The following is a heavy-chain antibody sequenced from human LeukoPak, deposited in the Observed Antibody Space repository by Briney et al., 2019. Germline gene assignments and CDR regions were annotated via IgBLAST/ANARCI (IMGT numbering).Heavy chain of an antibody. V-gene: IGHV3-53*01. J-gene: IGHJ4*02. D-gene: IGHD5-18*01. CDR3: ARGGWVRAMAIDC. CDR2: IYSGGST. Sequence: GGSLRLSCAASGFTFSSYWMSWVRQAPGKGLEWVSVIYSGGSTYYADSVKGRFTISRDNSKNTLYLQMNSLGAEDTAVYYCARGGWVRAMAIDCWGQGTLVTVSS. CDR1: GFTFSSYW.